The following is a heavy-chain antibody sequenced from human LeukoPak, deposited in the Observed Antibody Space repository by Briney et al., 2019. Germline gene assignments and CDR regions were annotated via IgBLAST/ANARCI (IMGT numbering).Heavy chain of an antibody. CDR1: GGSISSSSYY. CDR3: ARHVDTAMGRYFDY. V-gene: IGHV4-39*01. Sequence: SETLSLTCTVSGGSISSSSYYWGWIRQPPRKGLEWIGSIYYSGSTYYNPSLKSRVTISVDTSKNQFSLKLSSVTAADTAVYYCARHVDTAMGRYFDYWGQGTLVTVSS. CDR2: IYYSGST. J-gene: IGHJ4*02. D-gene: IGHD5-18*01.